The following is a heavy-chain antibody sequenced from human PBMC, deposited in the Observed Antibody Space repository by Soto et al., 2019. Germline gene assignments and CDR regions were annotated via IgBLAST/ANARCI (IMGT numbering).Heavy chain of an antibody. D-gene: IGHD1-26*01. CDR2: ISYDGSNK. J-gene: IGHJ6*03. Sequence: QVQLVESGGGVVPPGRSLRLSCAASGFTFSSYGMHWVRQAPGKGLEWVAVISYDGSNKYYADSVKGRFTISRDNSKNTLYLQMNSLRAEDTAVYYCAKETHAPGPTGGYYYMDVWGKGTTVTVSS. CDR1: GFTFSSYG. V-gene: IGHV3-30*18. CDR3: AKETHAPGPTGGYYYMDV.